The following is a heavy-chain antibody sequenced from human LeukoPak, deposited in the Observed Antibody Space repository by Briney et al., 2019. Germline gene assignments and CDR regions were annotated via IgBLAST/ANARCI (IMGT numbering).Heavy chain of an antibody. CDR3: ARGTYYYDSSGCSDY. CDR2: ISSSSSYI. Sequence: GGALRLSCGASGFTFSSYSMNWVRQAPGKGLEWVSSISSSSSYIYYADSVKGRFTISRDNAKNSLYLQMNSLRAEDTAVYYCARGTYYYDSSGCSDYWGQGTLVTVSS. J-gene: IGHJ4*02. V-gene: IGHV3-21*01. CDR1: GFTFSSYS. D-gene: IGHD3-22*01.